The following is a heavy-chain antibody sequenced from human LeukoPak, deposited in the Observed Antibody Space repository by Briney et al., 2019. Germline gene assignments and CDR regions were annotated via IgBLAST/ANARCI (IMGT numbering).Heavy chain of an antibody. D-gene: IGHD1-1*01. CDR2: IYSDGST. V-gene: IGHV3-53*01. Sequence: GGSLRLSCAASGFTVGTNYMSWVRQAPGKGLEWVSIIYSDGSTYYADSVKGRFTISRDNSKNTLYLQMNSPRAEDTAIYYCARDTKNWGQGTLVTVSS. J-gene: IGHJ4*02. CDR1: GFTVGTNY. CDR3: ARDTKN.